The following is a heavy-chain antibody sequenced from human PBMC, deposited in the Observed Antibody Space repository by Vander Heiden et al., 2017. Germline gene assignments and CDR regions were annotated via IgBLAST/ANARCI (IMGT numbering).Heavy chain of an antibody. D-gene: IGHD3-10*01. CDR1: GFPFRSYS. Sequence: EVQLVESGGGLVKPGGSLRLSCAASGFPFRSYSMNWVRQAPGKGLEWVSFISSSSSYIYYADSVKGRFTISRDNAKNSLYLQMNSLRAEDTAVYYCARDLELYGLFFPFDYWGQGTLVTVSS. J-gene: IGHJ4*02. CDR3: ARDLELYGLFFPFDY. V-gene: IGHV3-21*01. CDR2: ISSSSSYI.